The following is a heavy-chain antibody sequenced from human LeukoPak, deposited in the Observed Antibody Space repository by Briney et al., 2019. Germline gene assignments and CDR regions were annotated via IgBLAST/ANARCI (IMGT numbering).Heavy chain of an antibody. D-gene: IGHD6-19*01. CDR3: ARVAGLAHWYFDL. V-gene: IGHV4-34*01. CDR2: INHSGST. Sequence: SETLSLTCAVYGGSFSGYYWSWIRQPPGKGLEWIGEINHSGSTNCNPSLKSRVTISVDTSKNQFSLKLTSVTAADTAVYYCARVAGLAHWYFDLWGRGTLVTVSS. CDR1: GGSFSGYY. J-gene: IGHJ2*01.